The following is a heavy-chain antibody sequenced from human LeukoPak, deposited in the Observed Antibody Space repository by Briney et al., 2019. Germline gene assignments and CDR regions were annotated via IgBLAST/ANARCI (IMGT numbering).Heavy chain of an antibody. CDR1: GGSISSYY. CDR2: IYYSGST. J-gene: IGHJ4*02. Sequence: SETLSLTCTVSGGSISSYYWSWIRQPPGKGLEWIGYIYYSGSTNYNPSLKSRVTILLDTSKSQISLKLSSVTAADTAVYYCARGQRRLQDYWGPGTLVTVSS. CDR3: ARGQRRLQDY. V-gene: IGHV4-59*01.